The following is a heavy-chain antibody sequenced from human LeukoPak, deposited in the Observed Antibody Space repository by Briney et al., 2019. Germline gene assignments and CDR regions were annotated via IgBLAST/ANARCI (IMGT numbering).Heavy chain of an antibody. CDR2: FYSGGST. CDR1: GFTVSSNY. V-gene: IGHV3-53*01. Sequence: GGSLRLSCVASGFTVSSNYMSWVRQAPGKGLEWVSMFYSGGSTFYADSVKGRFTISRDNSKNTLYLQMNSLRAEDTAVYYCAKLGSYDILTGYVDYWGQGTLVTVSS. J-gene: IGHJ4*02. D-gene: IGHD3-9*01. CDR3: AKLGSYDILTGYVDY.